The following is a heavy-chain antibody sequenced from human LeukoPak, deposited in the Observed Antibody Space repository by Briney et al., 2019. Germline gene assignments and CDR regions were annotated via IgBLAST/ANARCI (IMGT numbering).Heavy chain of an antibody. D-gene: IGHD3-16*02. CDR1: RFTFSSYA. CDR2: IWYDGSNK. V-gene: IGHV3-33*01. Sequence: GRSLRLSCAASRFTFSSYAMHWVRRAPGKGLEWVAVIWYDGSNKYYADSVKGRFTISRDNSKNTLYLQMNSLRAEDTAVYYCARDLRVWGNYPSGMDVWGKGTTVTVSS. CDR3: ARDLRVWGNYPSGMDV. J-gene: IGHJ6*04.